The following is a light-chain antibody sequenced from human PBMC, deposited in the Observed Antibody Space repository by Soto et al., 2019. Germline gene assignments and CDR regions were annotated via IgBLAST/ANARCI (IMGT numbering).Light chain of an antibody. CDR2: GAS. J-gene: IGKJ1*01. CDR3: QQYNTCPRT. CDR1: QGIKDY. Sequence: EIVMTQSPATLSVSPGERATLSCRASQGIKDYVAWFQQKPGQAPRLLIYGASTRATAIPARFSGSGSGTEFTLSISSLQSEDFAVYYCQQYNTCPRTFGQGTKVDIK. V-gene: IGKV3-15*01.